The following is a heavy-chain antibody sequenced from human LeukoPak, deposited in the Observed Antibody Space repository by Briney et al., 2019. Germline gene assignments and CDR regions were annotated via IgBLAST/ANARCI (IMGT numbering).Heavy chain of an antibody. D-gene: IGHD2-2*01. V-gene: IGHV4-38-2*02. J-gene: IGHJ4*02. CDR3: ARVRGYCSSTICYRYYFDY. Sequence: TETLSLTCTVSGYSISSGYYWGWIRQPPGKGLEWIGTIYHSGSTYYNPSLKSRVTISVDTSKNQFSLKLTSVTAADTAVYYCARVRGYCSSTICYRYYFDYWGQGTLVTVSS. CDR2: IYHSGST. CDR1: GYSISSGYY.